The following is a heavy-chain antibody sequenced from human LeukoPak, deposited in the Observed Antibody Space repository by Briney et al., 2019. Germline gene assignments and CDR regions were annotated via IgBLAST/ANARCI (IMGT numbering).Heavy chain of an antibody. CDR1: GLTLSGHG. V-gene: IGHV3-7*01. Sequence: GGSLRLSCAASGLTLSGHGMSWVRQAPGKGLEWVANIKQEGSEKYYVDSVKGRFTISRDNAKNSLYLQMNSLRAEDTAVYFCVRDRHDPWYSSSWHYGMDVWGQGTTVTVSS. CDR2: IKQEGSEK. J-gene: IGHJ6*02. CDR3: VRDRHDPWYSSSWHYGMDV. D-gene: IGHD6-13*01.